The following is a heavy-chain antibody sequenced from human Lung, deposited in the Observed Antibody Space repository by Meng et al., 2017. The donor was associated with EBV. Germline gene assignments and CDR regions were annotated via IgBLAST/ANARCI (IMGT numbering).Heavy chain of an antibody. CDR3: ARGGFCSGISCPNWFDP. CDR1: GAATSSGGYD. J-gene: IGHJ5*02. Sequence: QRRLPLCGQGLVQLPQPRSLTCACTGAATSSGGYDWSWIRQPPGKGLEWIGYIYYSGSTQYNTSLKSRVNITVDTSKNQFSLKLTSVTAADTAVYYCARGGFCSGISCPNWFDPWGQGTLVTVSS. D-gene: IGHD2-15*01. CDR2: IYYSGST. V-gene: IGHV4-30-4*01.